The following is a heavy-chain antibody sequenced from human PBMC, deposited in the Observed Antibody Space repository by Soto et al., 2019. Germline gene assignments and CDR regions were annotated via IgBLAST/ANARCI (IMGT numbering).Heavy chain of an antibody. CDR1: GFSLSTSEVG. D-gene: IGHD3-10*01. V-gene: IGHV2-5*02. Sequence: QITLKESGLTLVKPTQTLTLTCTFSGFSLSTSEVGVGWIRQPPGKALEWLALIYWDDDKRYSPSLKSRLTTXKXTXKNQVVLTMTNMDPVDTATYYCARTAGELFHYYFDYWGQGTLVTVSS. CDR2: IYWDDDK. J-gene: IGHJ4*02. CDR3: ARTAGELFHYYFDY.